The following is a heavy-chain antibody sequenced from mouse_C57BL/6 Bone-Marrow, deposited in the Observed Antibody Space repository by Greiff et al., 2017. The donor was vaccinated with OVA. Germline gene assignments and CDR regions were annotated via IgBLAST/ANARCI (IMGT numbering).Heavy chain of an antibody. J-gene: IGHJ4*01. Sequence: EVQLQQSGTVLARPGASVKMSCKTSGYTFTSYWMHWVKQRPGQGLEWIGAIYPGNSDTSYNQKFTGKAKLTAVTSASTAYMELSSLTNEDSAVYYCTRWGTTVDYAMDYWGQGTSVTVSS. CDR1: GYTFTSYW. CDR2: IYPGNSDT. D-gene: IGHD1-1*01. V-gene: IGHV1-5*01. CDR3: TRWGTTVDYAMDY.